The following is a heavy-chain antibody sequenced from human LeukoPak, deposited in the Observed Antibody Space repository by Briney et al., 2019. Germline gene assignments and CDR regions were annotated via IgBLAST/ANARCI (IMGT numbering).Heavy chain of an antibody. D-gene: IGHD3-3*01. CDR1: GFTFSSYG. J-gene: IGHJ4*02. Sequence: GGSLRLSCAASGFTFSSYGMHWVRQAPGKGLEWVAVISYDGSNKYYADSVKGRFTISRDNAKNSLYLQMNSLRAEDTAVYYCASIYDLGYWGQGTLVTVSS. V-gene: IGHV3-30*03. CDR3: ASIYDLGY. CDR2: ISYDGSNK.